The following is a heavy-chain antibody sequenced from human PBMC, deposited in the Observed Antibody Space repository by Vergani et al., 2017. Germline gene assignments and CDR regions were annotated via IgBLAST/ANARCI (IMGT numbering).Heavy chain of an antibody. CDR3: ARGRDDMLTGYSYYYYYYMDV. CDR1: GGSFSGYY. D-gene: IGHD3-9*01. J-gene: IGHJ6*03. Sequence: QVQLQQWGAGLLKPSETLSLTCAVYGGSFSGYYWSWIRQPPGKGLEWIGYIYYSGSTYYNPSLKSRVTISVDTSKNQFSLKLSSVTAADTAVYYCARGRDDMLTGYSYYYYYYMDVWGKGTTVTVSS. CDR2: IYYSGST. V-gene: IGHV4-34*01.